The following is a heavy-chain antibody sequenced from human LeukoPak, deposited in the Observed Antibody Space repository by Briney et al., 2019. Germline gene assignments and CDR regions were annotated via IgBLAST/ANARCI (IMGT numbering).Heavy chain of an antibody. J-gene: IGHJ4*02. CDR2: ISGSGDNT. CDR3: AKTRGYCSGGTCYCDY. Sequence: GGSLRLSCAASGFTFSSYSMNWVRQAPGKGLEWVSAISGSGDNTYYADSVKGRFALSRDNSKNTVYLQMNSLRADDTAVYYCAKTRGYCSGGTCYCDYWGQGTLVTVSS. D-gene: IGHD2-15*01. CDR1: GFTFSSYS. V-gene: IGHV3-23*01.